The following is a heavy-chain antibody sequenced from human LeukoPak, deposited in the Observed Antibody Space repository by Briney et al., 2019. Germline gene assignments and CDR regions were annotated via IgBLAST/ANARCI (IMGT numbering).Heavy chain of an antibody. J-gene: IGHJ4*02. D-gene: IGHD4-11*01. V-gene: IGHV3-23*01. CDR3: AKGGHYSFFDY. CDR2: ISGDGTET. Sequence: GGSLRLSCTASGLIFRNYAMTWVRQAPRKGLEWVSTISGDGTETFYADSVKGRFTISRDNSKNTHYLQMSSLRAKDTGIYYCAKGGHYSFFDYWGQGTLVTVSS. CDR1: GLIFRNYA.